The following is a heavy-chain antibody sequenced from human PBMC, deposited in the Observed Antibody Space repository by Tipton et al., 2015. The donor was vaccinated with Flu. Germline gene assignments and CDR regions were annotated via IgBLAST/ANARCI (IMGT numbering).Heavy chain of an antibody. CDR3: ARESYSSSWYSPGAGAFDI. D-gene: IGHD6-13*01. V-gene: IGHV6-1*01. CDR1: GDIVSSNSAA. Sequence: GLVKPSQTLSLTCAISGDIVSSNSAAWNWIRQSPSRGLEWLGRTYYRSKWYNDYAVSVKSRITINPDTSKNQFSLQLNSVTPEDTAVYYCARESYSSSWYSPGAGAFDIWGQGTMVTVSS. J-gene: IGHJ3*02. CDR2: TYYRSKWYN.